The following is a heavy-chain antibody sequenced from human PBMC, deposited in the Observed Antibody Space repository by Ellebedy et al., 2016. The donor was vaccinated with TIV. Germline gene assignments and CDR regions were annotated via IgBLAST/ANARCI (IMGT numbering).Heavy chain of an antibody. CDR2: ITHAGNI. D-gene: IGHD1-26*01. V-gene: IGHV4-34*01. J-gene: IGHJ4*02. Sequence: ESLKISXAASGFTFSSYAMSWVRQAPGKGLEWLGEITHAGNINYNPSLKSRVTISLDTSKKTQFSLNLSSVTAADTAIYYCTRGLPAAWELAGAWGQGALVTVSS. CDR3: TRGLPAAWELAGA. CDR1: GFTFSSYA.